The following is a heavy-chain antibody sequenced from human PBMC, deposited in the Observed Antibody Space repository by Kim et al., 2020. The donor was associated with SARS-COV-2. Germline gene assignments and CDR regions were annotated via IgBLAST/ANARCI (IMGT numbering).Heavy chain of an antibody. CDR3: ARGARGPRWLQLRRLDY. D-gene: IGHD5-12*01. Sequence: FQGRVTITADESTSTAYMELSSLRSEDTAVYYCARGARGPRWLQLRRLDYWGQGTLVTVSS. V-gene: IGHV1-69*01. J-gene: IGHJ4*02.